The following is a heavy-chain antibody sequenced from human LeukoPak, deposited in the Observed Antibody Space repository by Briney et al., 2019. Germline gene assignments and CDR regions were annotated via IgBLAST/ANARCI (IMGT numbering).Heavy chain of an antibody. CDR2: ISYDGSDK. CDR1: GFTFSSCA. Sequence: GGSLRLSCAASGFTFSSCAMHWVRQASGKGLEWVAVISYDGSDKYYPDSVKGRFTISRDNSKNTLYLQVNSLRAEDTAVYYCTRSLQITRNFFDYWGQGTLVTVSS. D-gene: IGHD3-16*01. J-gene: IGHJ4*02. V-gene: IGHV3-30-3*01. CDR3: TRSLQITRNFFDY.